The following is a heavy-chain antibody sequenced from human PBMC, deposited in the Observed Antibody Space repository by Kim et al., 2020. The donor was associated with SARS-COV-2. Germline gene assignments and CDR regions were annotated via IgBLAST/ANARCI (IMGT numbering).Heavy chain of an antibody. CDR3: ARDGYSAIVF. CDR2: IYHNGDT. CDR1: GGSITTYY. D-gene: IGHD6-13*01. J-gene: IGHJ4*02. V-gene: IGHV4-59*01. Sequence: SETLSLTCTVSGGSITTYYWTWIRQSPGKGLEWIGYIYHNGDTRYNPSLKSRITISVDTAKNQFSLKVNSVTAADTAVYYCARDGYSAIVFWGQGTLVTV.